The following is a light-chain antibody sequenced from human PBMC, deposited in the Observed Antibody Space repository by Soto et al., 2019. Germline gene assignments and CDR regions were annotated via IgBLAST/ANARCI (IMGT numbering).Light chain of an antibody. CDR3: CSNAGTYTWV. CDR1: SSDVGGYNF. CDR2: DVT. J-gene: IGLJ3*02. Sequence: QSALTQARSVSGSPGQSVTISCTETSSDVGGYNFVSWYQQHPGKAPKLMIYDVTKRPSGVPDRFSGSRSGNTASLTISGLQADDEADYYCCSNAGTYTWVFGGGTKLTVL. V-gene: IGLV2-11*01.